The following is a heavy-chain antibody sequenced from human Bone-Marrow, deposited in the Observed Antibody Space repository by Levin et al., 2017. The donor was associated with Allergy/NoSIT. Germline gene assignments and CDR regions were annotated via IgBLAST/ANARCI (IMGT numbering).Heavy chain of an antibody. CDR2: INWNGGST. D-gene: IGHD6-19*01. Sequence: GESLKISCAASGFTFDDYGMSWVRQAPGKGLEWVSGINWNGGSTGYADSVKGRFTISRDNAKNSLYLQMNSLRAEDTALYHCARVRKRRVAGGQRSYYYYYGMDVWGQGTTVTVSS. J-gene: IGHJ6*02. CDR3: ARVRKRRVAGGQRSYYYYYGMDV. CDR1: GFTFDDYG. V-gene: IGHV3-20*01.